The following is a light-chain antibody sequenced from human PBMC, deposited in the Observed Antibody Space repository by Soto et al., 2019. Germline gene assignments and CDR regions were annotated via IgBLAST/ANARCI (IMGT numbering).Light chain of an antibody. CDR3: QSYDSSLSGYV. J-gene: IGLJ1*01. Sequence: VLTQPPSVSGAPGQRVTISCTGSSSNIGAGYDVHWYQQLPGTAPKLLIYGNSNRPSGVPDRFSGSKSGTSASLAITGLQTEDEADYYCQSYDSSLSGYVFGTGTKVTVL. V-gene: IGLV1-40*01. CDR1: SSNIGAGYD. CDR2: GNS.